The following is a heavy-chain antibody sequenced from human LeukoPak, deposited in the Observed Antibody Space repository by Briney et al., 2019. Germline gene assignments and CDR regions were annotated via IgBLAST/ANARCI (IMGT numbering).Heavy chain of an antibody. CDR1: GYTFTSYD. CDR2: INPSGGST. J-gene: IGHJ4*02. D-gene: IGHD6-19*01. Sequence: EASVKVSCKASGYTFTSYDINWVRRAPGQGLEWMGVINPSGGSTSYAQKFQGRVTMTRDTSTRTVYMEVNSLRSEDTAVYYCARQGTYSSAIGMGYWGQGTLVTVSS. CDR3: ARQGTYSSAIGMGY. V-gene: IGHV1-46*01.